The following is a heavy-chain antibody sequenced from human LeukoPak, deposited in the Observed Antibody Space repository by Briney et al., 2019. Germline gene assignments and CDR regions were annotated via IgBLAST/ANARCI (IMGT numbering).Heavy chain of an antibody. Sequence: GGSLRLSCAASGFTFSSYAMHWVRQAPGKGLEWVAVISYDGSNKYYADSVKGRFTISRDNSKNTLYLQMNSLRAEDTAVYYCARGRGGYSYGTQRYFQHWGQGTLVTVSS. V-gene: IGHV3-30*04. CDR1: GFTFSSYA. J-gene: IGHJ1*01. D-gene: IGHD5-18*01. CDR3: ARGRGGYSYGTQRYFQH. CDR2: ISYDGSNK.